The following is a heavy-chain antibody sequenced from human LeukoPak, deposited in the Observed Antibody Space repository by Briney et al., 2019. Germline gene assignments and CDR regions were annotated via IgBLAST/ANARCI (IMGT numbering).Heavy chain of an antibody. CDR3: AREEELELRNNGFDI. D-gene: IGHD1-7*01. Sequence: ASVKVSCKASGYTFTDYFMHWVRQAPGQGLEWMGWINPNSGGTNYAQKFQGRVTMTRDTSISTAYMEVSRLISDDTAVYYCAREEELELRNNGFDIWGQGTMVTVSS. CDR2: INPNSGGT. CDR1: GYTFTDYF. J-gene: IGHJ3*02. V-gene: IGHV1-2*02.